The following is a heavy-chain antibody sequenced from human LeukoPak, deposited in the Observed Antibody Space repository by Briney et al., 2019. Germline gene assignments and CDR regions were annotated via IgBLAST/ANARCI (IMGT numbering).Heavy chain of an antibody. CDR1: GYTFNDYY. V-gene: IGHV1-2*02. CDR2: INPKRGGT. J-gene: IGHJ4*02. Sequence: ASVKVSCKASGYTFNDYYIHWVRQAPGHGLEWMGWINPKRGGTNYAQKFQGRVTMTRDTSISTVYMELSRLRSDDRAVYYCARIGGRGYSYGTFDYWGQGTLVTVSS. D-gene: IGHD5-18*01. CDR3: ARIGGRGYSYGTFDY.